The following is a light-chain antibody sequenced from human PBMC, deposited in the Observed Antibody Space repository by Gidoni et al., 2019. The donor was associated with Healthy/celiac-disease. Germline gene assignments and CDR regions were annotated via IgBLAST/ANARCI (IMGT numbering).Light chain of an antibody. CDR3: QQRSNWPLT. V-gene: IGKV3-11*01. J-gene: IGKJ4*01. Sequence: IELTQSPATRSLSPGERATLSCSSSQSVSRYLAWYQQKPGQAPRLHIYDAANRSTGIPARFSGSGSGTDFTLTISSLEPEDFAVYYCQQRSNWPLTFGGGTKVEIK. CDR2: DAA. CDR1: QSVSRY.